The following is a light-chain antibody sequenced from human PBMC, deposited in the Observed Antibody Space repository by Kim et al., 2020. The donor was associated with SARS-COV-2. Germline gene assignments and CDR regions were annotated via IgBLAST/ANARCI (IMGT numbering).Light chain of an antibody. Sequence: AFVGDRVTITCQASEDISNYLNWYQQKPGKAPKLLIYDAANLETGVPSRFSGSGYGTEFTLTISSLQPEDIGTYYCQQYDNHPFTFGQGTRLEIK. CDR1: EDISNY. J-gene: IGKJ5*01. V-gene: IGKV1-33*01. CDR3: QQYDNHPFT. CDR2: DAA.